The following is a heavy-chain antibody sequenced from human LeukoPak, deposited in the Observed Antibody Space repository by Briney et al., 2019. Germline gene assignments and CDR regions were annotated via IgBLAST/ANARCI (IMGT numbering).Heavy chain of an antibody. D-gene: IGHD3-9*01. CDR1: GFTVSSNY. Sequence: GGSLRLSCAASGFTVSSNYMRWVRQAPGKGLEWVSVIYSGGSTNYADPVNGRFTISRDTSKNTLYLQMNSLRVEDTAVYYCARSSHYDILTGYSEEDAFDIWGQGTMVTVSS. V-gene: IGHV3-53*01. CDR2: IYSGGST. J-gene: IGHJ3*02. CDR3: ARSSHYDILTGYSEEDAFDI.